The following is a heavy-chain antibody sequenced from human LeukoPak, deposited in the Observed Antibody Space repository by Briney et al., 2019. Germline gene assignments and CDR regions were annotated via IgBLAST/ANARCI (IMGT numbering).Heavy chain of an antibody. D-gene: IGHD3-10*01. CDR3: GRDSGRGEFDY. CDR2: ISYSGST. V-gene: IGHV4-39*07. Sequence: SETLSLTCTVSGGSISSRSYYWGWIRQPPGKGREWIGSISYSGSTYYNPSLKSRVTISVDTSKNQFSLKLYSVTAADTAVYYCGRDSGRGEFDYWGQGTLVTVSS. CDR1: GGSISSRSYY. J-gene: IGHJ4*02.